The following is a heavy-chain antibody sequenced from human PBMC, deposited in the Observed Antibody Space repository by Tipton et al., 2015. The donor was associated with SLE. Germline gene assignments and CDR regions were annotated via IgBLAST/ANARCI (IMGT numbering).Heavy chain of an antibody. CDR2: IYYSGST. D-gene: IGHD2-21*01. CDR3: ARETPGGGDCCHFDY. Sequence: TLSLTCTVSGGSISSSSYYWGWIRQPPGKGLEWFGGIYYSGSTYYNPSLKSRVTISVDTSKNQFSLKLSSVTAADTAVYYCARETPGGGDCCHFDYWGQGTLVTVSS. J-gene: IGHJ4*02. CDR1: GGSISSSSYY. V-gene: IGHV4-39*02.